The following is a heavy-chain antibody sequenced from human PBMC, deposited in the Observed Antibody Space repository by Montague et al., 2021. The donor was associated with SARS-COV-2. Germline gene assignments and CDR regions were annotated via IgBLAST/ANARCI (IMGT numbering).Heavy chain of an antibody. CDR3: AREVLAHNWNDCHFDY. Sequence: SRSLSCAASGFTFSSYGMHWVRQAPGKGLEWVAVIWYDGSNKYYADSVKGRFTISRDNSKNTLYLQMNSLRAEDTAVYYCAREVLAHNWNDCHFDYWGQGTLVTVSS. D-gene: IGHD1-1*01. J-gene: IGHJ4*02. CDR2: IWYDGSNK. CDR1: GFTFSSYG. V-gene: IGHV3-33*01.